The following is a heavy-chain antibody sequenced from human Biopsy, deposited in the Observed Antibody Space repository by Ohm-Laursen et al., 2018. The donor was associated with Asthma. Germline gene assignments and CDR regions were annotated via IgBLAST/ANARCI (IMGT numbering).Heavy chain of an antibody. CDR3: SRDTLGYYFDI. V-gene: IGHV3-30-3*01. J-gene: IGHJ4*02. CDR1: GTRFGSYN. CDR2: ITFDGSTQ. D-gene: IGHD6-13*01. Sequence: SLRLSCAASGTRFGSYNMHWARQAPGKGLERVAVITFDGSTQHYGDSVKGRFTISRDNSKNMLFLQMNSLRAEDTAVYYCSRDTLGYYFDIWGQGTQVTVSS.